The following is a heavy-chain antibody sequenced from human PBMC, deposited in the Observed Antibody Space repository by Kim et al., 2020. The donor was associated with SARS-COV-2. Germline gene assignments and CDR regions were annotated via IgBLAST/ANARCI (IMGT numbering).Heavy chain of an antibody. CDR3: ARAQPITIIGVASSLDV. CDR1: GGSFSSYS. D-gene: IGHD3-3*01. Sequence: SETLSLTCTVSGGSFSSYSCSWIRQPPGKELEWIGHIPYSGSTNSNPSLTSRVPISVATSKNQFSLTLSSVTAADTAVTSFARAQPITIIGVASSLDVWG. J-gene: IGHJ6*01. CDR2: IPYSGST. V-gene: IGHV4-59*01.